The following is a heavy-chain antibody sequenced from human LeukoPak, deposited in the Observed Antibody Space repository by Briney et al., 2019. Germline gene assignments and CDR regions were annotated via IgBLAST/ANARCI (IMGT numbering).Heavy chain of an antibody. CDR3: ARDNGYTSGWGPPFDY. CDR2: IYISGST. CDR1: GGSVSSYY. D-gene: IGHD6-19*01. J-gene: IGHJ4*02. Sequence: SETLSLTCTVSGGSVSSYYWSWIRQPSGKGLEWIGRIYISGSTNYNPSLKSRVTMSIDTSRNQLSLKLSSVTAADTGVYYCARDNGYTSGWGPPFDYWGRGTLVTVSS. V-gene: IGHV4-4*07.